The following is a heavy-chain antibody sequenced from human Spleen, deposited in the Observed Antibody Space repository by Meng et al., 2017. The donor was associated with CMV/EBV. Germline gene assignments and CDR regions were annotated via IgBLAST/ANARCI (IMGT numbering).Heavy chain of an antibody. Sequence: ASVKVSCKASGYTFTDYYIHWVRQAPGQGLEWLGWMNPNSGNTGYAQKFQGRVTMTRNTSINTAYMELSSLRSEDTAVYYCARLIYTKSQGDVWGQGTTVTVSS. D-gene: IGHD4-11*01. CDR3: ARLIYTKSQGDV. CDR1: GYTFTDYY. J-gene: IGHJ6*02. V-gene: IGHV1-8*02. CDR2: MNPNSGNT.